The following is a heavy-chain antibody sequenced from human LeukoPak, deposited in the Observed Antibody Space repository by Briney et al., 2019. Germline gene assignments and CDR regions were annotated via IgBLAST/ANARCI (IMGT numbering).Heavy chain of an antibody. CDR3: ARVCSGGSCYSGYYGMDV. Sequence: ASVKVSCKASGYTLTSYGVSGVRQAPGQGLECMGWITVYNGNTNYAQKLQGRVTMTTDTSTSTAYMELRSLRSDDTAVYYCARVCSGGSCYSGYYGMDVSGQGTTVTVSS. V-gene: IGHV1-18*01. D-gene: IGHD2-15*01. J-gene: IGHJ6*02. CDR2: ITVYNGNT. CDR1: GYTLTSYG.